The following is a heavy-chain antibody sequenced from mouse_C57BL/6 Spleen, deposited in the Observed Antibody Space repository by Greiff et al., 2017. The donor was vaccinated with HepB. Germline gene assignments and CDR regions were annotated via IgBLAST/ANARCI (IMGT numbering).Heavy chain of an antibody. Sequence: EVKLMESGPGLVKPSQSLSLTCSVTGYSITSGYYWNWIRQFPGNKLEWMGYISYDGSNNYNPSLKNRISITRDTSKNQFFLKLNSVTTEDTATYYCARDTVESYWYFDVWGTGTTVTVSS. V-gene: IGHV3-6*01. D-gene: IGHD1-1*01. CDR3: ARDTVESYWYFDV. CDR1: GYSITSGYY. CDR2: ISYDGSN. J-gene: IGHJ1*03.